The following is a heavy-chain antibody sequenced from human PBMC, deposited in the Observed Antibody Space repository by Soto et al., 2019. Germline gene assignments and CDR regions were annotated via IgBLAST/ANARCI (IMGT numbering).Heavy chain of an antibody. CDR1: GFTFSSYS. V-gene: IGHV3-21*01. Sequence: VQLVESGGGLVKPGGSLRLSCAASGFTFSSYSMNWVRQAPGKGLEWVSSISSSSSYIYYADSVKGRFTISRDNAKNSLYLQMNSLRAEDTAVYYCAREYCSSTSCAYYYYYMDVWGKGTTVTVSS. CDR2: ISSSSSYI. CDR3: AREYCSSTSCAYYYYYMDV. J-gene: IGHJ6*03. D-gene: IGHD2-2*01.